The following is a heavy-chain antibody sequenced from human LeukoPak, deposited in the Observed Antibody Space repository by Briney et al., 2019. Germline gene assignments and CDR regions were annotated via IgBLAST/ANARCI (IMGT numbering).Heavy chain of an antibody. CDR2: INHSGST. V-gene: IGHV4-34*01. CDR3: ARHLQWLVPLDY. J-gene: IGHJ4*02. CDR1: GGSFSGYY. D-gene: IGHD6-19*01. Sequence: SETLSLTCAVYGGSFSGYYWSWIRQPPGKGLEWIGEINHSGSTNYNPSLKSRVTILVDTSKNQFSLKLSSVTAADTAVYYCARHLQWLVPLDYWGQGTLVTVSS.